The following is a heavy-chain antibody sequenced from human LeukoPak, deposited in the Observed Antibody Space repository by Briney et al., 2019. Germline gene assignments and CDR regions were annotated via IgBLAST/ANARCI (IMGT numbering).Heavy chain of an antibody. CDR3: ATRYCSSTSCPTPAPSYFQH. J-gene: IGHJ1*01. CDR1: GGTFSSYA. V-gene: IGHV1-69*05. D-gene: IGHD2-2*01. Sequence: PSASVKVSCKASGGTFSSYAISWVRQAPGQGLEWMGGIIPIFGTVNYAQKFQGRVTITTDESTSTAYMELSSLRSEDTAVYYCATRYCSSTSCPTPAPSYFQHWGQGTLVTVSS. CDR2: IIPIFGTV.